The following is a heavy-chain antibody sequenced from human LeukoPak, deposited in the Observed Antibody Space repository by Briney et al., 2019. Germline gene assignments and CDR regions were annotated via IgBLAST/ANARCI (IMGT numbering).Heavy chain of an antibody. J-gene: IGHJ3*02. CDR3: ARAAYYYDSSGYYPDAFDI. Sequence: SQTLSLTCTVSGGSISSGDYYWSWIRQPPGKGLEWIWYIYYSGSTYYNPYLKSRVTISVDTSKNQFSLKLSSVTAADTAVYYCARAAYYYDSSGYYPDAFDIWGQGTMVTVSS. D-gene: IGHD3-22*01. V-gene: IGHV4-30-4*08. CDR2: IYYSGST. CDR1: GGSISSGDYY.